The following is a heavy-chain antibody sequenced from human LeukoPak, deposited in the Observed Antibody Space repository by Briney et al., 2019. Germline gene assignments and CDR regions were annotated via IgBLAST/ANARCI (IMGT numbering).Heavy chain of an antibody. CDR1: GFTFSSYG. J-gene: IGHJ3*02. V-gene: IGHV3-23*01. CDR3: AKEIVRGGAFDI. CDR2: ISDTGGGI. Sequence: GGSLRLSCAASGFTFSSYGMTWVLQAPGEGLEWVSSISDTGGGIYYADSVKGRFTISSDNFQNTLYLHMNNLKVEDTAIYYCAKEIVRGGAFDIWGQGTVVTVSS. D-gene: IGHD2/OR15-2a*01.